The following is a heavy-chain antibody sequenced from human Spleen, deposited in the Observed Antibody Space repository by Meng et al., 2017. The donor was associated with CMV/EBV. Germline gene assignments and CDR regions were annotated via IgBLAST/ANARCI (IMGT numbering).Heavy chain of an antibody. J-gene: IGHJ6*02. D-gene: IGHD3-3*01. V-gene: IGHV1-2*02. CDR3: ARDGPYYDFWSGYLSYYYYGMDV. Sequence: SVKVSCKASGYTFTGYYMHWVRQAPGQGLEWMGWINPNSGGTNYAQKFQGRVTMTRDTSISTAYMELSRLRSDDTAVYYCARDGPYYDFWSGYLSYYYYGMDVWGQGTTVTVSS. CDR2: INPNSGGT. CDR1: GYTFTGYY.